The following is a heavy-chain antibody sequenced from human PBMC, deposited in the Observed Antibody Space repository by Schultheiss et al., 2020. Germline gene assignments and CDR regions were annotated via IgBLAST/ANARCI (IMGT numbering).Heavy chain of an antibody. V-gene: IGHV3-33*01. CDR3: ASLGSGSYLPFDY. D-gene: IGHD1-26*01. CDR2: IWYDGSNK. CDR1: GFTFSSYG. Sequence: GESLKISCAASGFTFSSYGMHWVRQAPGKGLEWVAVIWYDGSNKYYADSVKGRFTISRDNSKNTLYLQMNSLRAEDTAVYYCASLGSGSYLPFDYWGQGTLVTVSS. J-gene: IGHJ4*02.